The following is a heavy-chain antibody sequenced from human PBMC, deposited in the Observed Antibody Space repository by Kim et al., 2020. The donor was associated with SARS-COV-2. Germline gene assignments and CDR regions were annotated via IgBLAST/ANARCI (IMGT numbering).Heavy chain of an antibody. J-gene: IGHJ4*02. CDR2: GTT. CDR3: TTMASASFDY. Sequence: GTTYCATPVKGRFTISREVSQNTLYRQMNSLTTGDTAIYYCTTMASASFDYWGQGTLVTVSP. D-gene: IGHD5-12*01. V-gene: IGHV3-15*01.